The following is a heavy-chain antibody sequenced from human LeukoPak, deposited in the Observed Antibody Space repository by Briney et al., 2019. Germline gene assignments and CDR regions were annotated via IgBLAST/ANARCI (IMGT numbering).Heavy chain of an antibody. V-gene: IGHV3-21*06. J-gene: IGHJ3*01. CDR2: ISSSSAYI. CDR3: ARQAVARPFDL. CDR1: GFIFSDYS. Sequence: GGSLRLSCVASGFIFSDYSMDWVRQAPGKGLEWVSSISSSSAYIFYSDSVKGRFTTSRDNAQSSLYLQMNSLGAGDTAVYYCARQAVARPFDLWGQGTMVAVSS.